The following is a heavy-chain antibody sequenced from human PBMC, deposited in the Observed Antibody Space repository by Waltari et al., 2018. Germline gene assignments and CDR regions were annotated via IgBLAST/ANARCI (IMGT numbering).Heavy chain of an antibody. CDR1: GGSISSSSSY. CDR3: ARYRESGGYYYYYMDV. Sequence: QLQLQESGPGLVKPSETLSLTCTVSGGSISSSSSYWGWIRQPPGKGLEWIGSIYYSGSTYYNPSLKSRVTISVDTSKNQFSLKLSSVTAADTAVYYCARYRESGGYYYYYMDVWGKGTTVTVSS. V-gene: IGHV4-39*01. J-gene: IGHJ6*03. CDR2: IYYSGST. D-gene: IGHD2-15*01.